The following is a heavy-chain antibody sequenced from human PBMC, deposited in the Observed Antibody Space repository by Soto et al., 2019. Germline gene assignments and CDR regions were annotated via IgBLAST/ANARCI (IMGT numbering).Heavy chain of an antibody. J-gene: IGHJ3*02. D-gene: IGHD3-16*01. Sequence: ASVKVSCKASGYTFTIYGISWVLQAPGQGLEWMGWISAYNGNTNYAQKLQGRVTMTTGTSTSTAYMELRSLRSEDTAVYYCATVGEGGLEPSNHAFDIWGQGTMVTVSS. CDR3: ATVGEGGLEPSNHAFDI. CDR1: GYTFTIYG. V-gene: IGHV1-18*01. CDR2: ISAYNGNT.